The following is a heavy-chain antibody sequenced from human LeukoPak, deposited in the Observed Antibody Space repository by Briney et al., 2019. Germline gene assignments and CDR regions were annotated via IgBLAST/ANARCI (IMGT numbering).Heavy chain of an antibody. J-gene: IGHJ4*02. CDR2: INPHSGGT. D-gene: IGHD3-10*01. CDR1: GYTFNDYY. Sequence: GASVKVSCKASGYTFNDYYMNWVRQAPGQGLEWMGWINPHSGGTNYAQKFQGRVTMTSDTSISTAYMELRSLRSDDTAVYYCARARGRVGLLWFGETNHDYWGQGTLVTVSS. V-gene: IGHV1-2*02. CDR3: ARARGRVGLLWFGETNHDY.